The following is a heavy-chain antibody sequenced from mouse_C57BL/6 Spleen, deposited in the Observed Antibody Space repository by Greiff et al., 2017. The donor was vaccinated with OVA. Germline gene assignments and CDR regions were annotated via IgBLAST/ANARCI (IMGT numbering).Heavy chain of an antibody. Sequence: QVQLQQPGAALVKPGASVKLSCKASGYTFTSYWMHWVKQRPGQGLEWIGMIHPNSGSTNYNEKFKSKATLTVDKSSSTAYMQLSSLTSEDSAVYYCARNYYGSSIDYWGQGTTLTVSS. J-gene: IGHJ2*01. V-gene: IGHV1-64*01. CDR1: GYTFTSYW. CDR2: IHPNSGST. D-gene: IGHD1-1*01. CDR3: ARNYYGSSIDY.